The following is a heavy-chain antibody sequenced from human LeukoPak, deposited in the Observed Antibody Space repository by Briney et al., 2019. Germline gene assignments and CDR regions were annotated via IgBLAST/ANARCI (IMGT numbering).Heavy chain of an antibody. D-gene: IGHD2-2*01. CDR1: GGSISSGDYY. CDR3: ARAHPHQFDIVVVPAAIPPEDWFDP. J-gene: IGHJ5*02. CDR2: IYYSGST. Sequence: SQTLSLTCTVSGGSISSGDYYWSWIRQPPGKGLEWIGYIYYSGSTYYNPSLKRRVTISVDTSKNQFSLKLSSVTAADTAVYYCARAHPHQFDIVVVPAAIPPEDWFDPWGQGTLVTVSS. V-gene: IGHV4-30-4*08.